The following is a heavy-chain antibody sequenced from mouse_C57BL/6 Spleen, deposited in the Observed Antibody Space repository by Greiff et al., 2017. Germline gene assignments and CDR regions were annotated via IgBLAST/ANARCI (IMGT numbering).Heavy chain of an antibody. CDR2: ISDGGSYT. J-gene: IGHJ2*01. CDR3: ARDYDGGYYFDY. CDR1: GFTFSSYA. V-gene: IGHV5-4*01. D-gene: IGHD2-12*01. Sequence: EVNLVESGGGLVKPGGSLKLSCAASGFTFSSYAMSWVRQTPEKRLEWVATISDGGSYTYYPDNVKGRFTISRDNAKNNLYLQMSHLKSEDTAMYYCARDYDGGYYFDYWGQGTTLTVSS.